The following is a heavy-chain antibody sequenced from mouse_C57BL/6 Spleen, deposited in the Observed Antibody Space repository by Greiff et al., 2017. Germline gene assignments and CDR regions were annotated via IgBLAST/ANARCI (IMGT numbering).Heavy chain of an antibody. Sequence: QVQLQQSGTELVKPGASVKLSCKASGYTFTSYWMHWVKQRPGQGLEWIGNINPCNGGTNYNEKFKGKATLTVDKSSSTAYMQLSSLTSEDSAVYYCARRDYYGSCPFAYWGQGTLVTVSA. D-gene: IGHD1-1*01. CDR3: ARRDYYGSCPFAY. J-gene: IGHJ3*01. CDR1: GYTFTSYW. CDR2: INPCNGGT. V-gene: IGHV1-53*01.